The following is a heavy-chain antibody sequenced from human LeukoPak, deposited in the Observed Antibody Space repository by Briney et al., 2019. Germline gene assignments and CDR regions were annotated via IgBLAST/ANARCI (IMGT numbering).Heavy chain of an antibody. CDR3: ALGYCSGGSCYYYYYGMDV. CDR1: GFTFSSYT. CDR2: ISSSSSTI. Sequence: GGSLRLSCAASGFTFSSYTMNWVRQAPGKGLEWVSYISSSSSTIYYADSVKGRFTISRDNAKNSLYLQMNSLRAEDTAVYYCALGYCSGGSCYYYYYGMDVWGQGTTVTVSS. J-gene: IGHJ6*02. D-gene: IGHD2-15*01. V-gene: IGHV3-48*01.